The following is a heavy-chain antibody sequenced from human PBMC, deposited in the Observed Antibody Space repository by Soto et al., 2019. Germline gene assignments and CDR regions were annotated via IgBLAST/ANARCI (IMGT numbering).Heavy chain of an antibody. CDR1: GFTFGSYS. Sequence: GGPLRLSCAASGFTFGSYSMNWVRQAPGKGLEWVSSISSSSSYIYYADSVKGRFTISRDNAKNSLYLQMNSLRAEDTAVYYCARDPTRIAARLDGLGWFDPWGQGTLVTVSS. CDR2: ISSSSSYI. D-gene: IGHD6-6*01. V-gene: IGHV3-21*01. CDR3: ARDPTRIAARLDGLGWFDP. J-gene: IGHJ5*02.